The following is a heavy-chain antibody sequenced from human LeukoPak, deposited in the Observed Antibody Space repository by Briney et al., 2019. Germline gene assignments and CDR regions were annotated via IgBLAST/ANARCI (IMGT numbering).Heavy chain of an antibody. J-gene: IGHJ6*02. Sequence: SETLSLTCTVSGGSISSYYWGWIRQPAGKGLEWVGRIYINGSTNYNPSLKSRVTMSVDTSKNQFSLILRSVTAADTAVYYCAREDIVVVAKYFNYGMDVWGQGATVTVSS. D-gene: IGHD2-15*01. CDR1: GGSISSYY. V-gene: IGHV4-4*07. CDR2: IYINGST. CDR3: AREDIVVVAKYFNYGMDV.